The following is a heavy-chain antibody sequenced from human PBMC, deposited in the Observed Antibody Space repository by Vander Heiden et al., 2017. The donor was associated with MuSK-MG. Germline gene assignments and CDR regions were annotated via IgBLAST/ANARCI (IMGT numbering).Heavy chain of an antibody. D-gene: IGHD3-10*01. J-gene: IGHJ4*02. CDR1: GGTFSSYA. V-gene: IGHV1-69*01. Sequence: QGQLVQSGAEVKRHRSSVKVSCKASGGTFSSYAISWVRQAPGQGLEWMGGIIPIFGPANYPQQFQVRVTITADESTSTADLELSSMRSEETAVYSCARDLDDGAGREYYFDYWGQVTMVTVSS. CDR2: IIPIFGPA. CDR3: ARDLDDGAGREYYFDY.